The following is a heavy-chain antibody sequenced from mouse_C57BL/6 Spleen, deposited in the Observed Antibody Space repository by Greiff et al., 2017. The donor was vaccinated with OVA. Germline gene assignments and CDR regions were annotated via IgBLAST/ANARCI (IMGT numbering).Heavy chain of an antibody. D-gene: IGHD2-2*01. V-gene: IGHV1-15*01. CDR3: TIYGDDGAGLAY. Sequence: QVQLQQSGAELVRPGASVTLSCKASGYTFTDYEMHWVKQTPVPGLEWIGAIDPETGGTAYNQKFKGTAILTADKSSSTAYMELRSLTSEDSAVYYCTIYGDDGAGLAYWGQGTLVTVSA. CDR1: GYTFTDYE. J-gene: IGHJ3*01. CDR2: IDPETGGT.